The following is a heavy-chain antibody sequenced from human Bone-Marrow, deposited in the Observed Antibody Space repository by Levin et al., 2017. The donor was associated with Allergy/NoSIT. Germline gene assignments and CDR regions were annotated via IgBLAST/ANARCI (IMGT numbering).Heavy chain of an antibody. CDR1: GFTFSSYA. J-gene: IGHJ6*02. V-gene: IGHV3-30-3*01. CDR3: ARDVVPSGSYYAYYYYGMDV. Sequence: PGGSLRLSCAASGFTFSSYAMHWVRQAPGKGLEWVAVISYDGSNKYYADSVKGRFTISRDNSKNTLYLQMNSLRAEDTAVYYCARDVVPSGSYYAYYYYGMDVWGQGTTVTVSS. CDR2: ISYDGSNK. D-gene: IGHD1-26*01.